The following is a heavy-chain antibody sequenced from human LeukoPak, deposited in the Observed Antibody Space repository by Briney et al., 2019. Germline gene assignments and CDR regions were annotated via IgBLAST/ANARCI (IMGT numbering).Heavy chain of an antibody. CDR1: GGSISTSNYY. D-gene: IGHD3-10*01. V-gene: IGHV4-39*07. CDR2: IFYSGST. J-gene: IGHJ4*02. CDR3: ARDYHMVRGVIPFDY. Sequence: SETLSLTCTVSGGSISTSNYYWGWIRQPPGKGLEWIGNIFYSGSTYYSPSLRSRVTISLDTSRNQFSLKLSSVTAADTAVYYCARDYHMVRGVIPFDYWGQGTLVTVSS.